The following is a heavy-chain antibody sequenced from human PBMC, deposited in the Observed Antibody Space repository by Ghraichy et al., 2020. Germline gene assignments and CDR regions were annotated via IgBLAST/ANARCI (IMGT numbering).Heavy chain of an antibody. V-gene: IGHV3-23*01. CDR2: ISGSGGST. CDR3: AKGGRMATIRGDAFDI. J-gene: IGHJ3*02. D-gene: IGHD5-12*01. CDR1: GFTFSSYA. Sequence: GESLNISCAASGFTFSSYAMSWVRQAPGKGLEWVSAISGSGGSTYYADSVKGRFTISRDNSKNTLYLQMNSLRAEDTAVYYCAKGGRMATIRGDAFDIWGQGTMVTVSS.